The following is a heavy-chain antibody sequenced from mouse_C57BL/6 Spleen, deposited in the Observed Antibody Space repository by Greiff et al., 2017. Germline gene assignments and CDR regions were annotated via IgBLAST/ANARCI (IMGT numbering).Heavy chain of an antibody. CDR2: IYPGDGDT. CDR3: ATYYSNYEEGNYFDY. J-gene: IGHJ2*01. Sequence: VQLQQSGPELVKPGASVKISCKASGYAFSSSWMNWVKQRPGKGLEWIGRIYPGDGDTNYNGKFKGKATLTADKSSSTAYMQLSSLTSEDSAVYFCATYYSNYEEGNYFDYWGQGTTLTVSS. CDR1: GYAFSSSW. V-gene: IGHV1-82*01. D-gene: IGHD2-5*01.